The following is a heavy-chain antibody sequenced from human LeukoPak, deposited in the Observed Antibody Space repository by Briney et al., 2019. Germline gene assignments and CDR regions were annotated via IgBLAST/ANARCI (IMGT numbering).Heavy chain of an antibody. J-gene: IGHJ4*02. D-gene: IGHD6-25*01. CDR3: ARHAGQRCFDY. Sequence: SETLSLTCTVSGGSISSYYWSWIRQPPGKGLEWIGYIYYSGSTNYNPSLKSRVTISVDTSKNQFSLKLSSVTAADTAVYYCARHAGQRCFDYWGQGALVTVSS. CDR2: IYYSGST. CDR1: GGSISSYY. V-gene: IGHV4-59*08.